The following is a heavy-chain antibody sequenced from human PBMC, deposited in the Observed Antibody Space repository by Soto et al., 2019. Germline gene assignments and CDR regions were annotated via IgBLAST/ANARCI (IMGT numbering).Heavy chain of an antibody. CDR2: IYYSGST. D-gene: IGHD4-17*01. CDR1: GGSISSGGYY. J-gene: IGHJ5*02. CDR3: AREPGLYGDYNWFDP. V-gene: IGHV4-31*03. Sequence: QVQLQESGPGLVKPSQTLSLTCTVSGGSISSGGYYWSWIRQHPGKGLEWIGYIYYSGSTYYNPSLQTRVTISVDTSTNQFPLKLSSVTAADTAVYYCAREPGLYGDYNWFDPWGQGTLVTVSS.